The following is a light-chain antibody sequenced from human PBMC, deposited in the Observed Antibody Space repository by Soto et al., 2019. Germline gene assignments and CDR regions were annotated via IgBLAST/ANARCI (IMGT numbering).Light chain of an antibody. CDR3: QHYDSSPVT. CDR1: ETVRGNN. J-gene: IGKJ3*01. CDR2: GAF. Sequence: IVLTQSPGTLYLSPGERATLSCRASETVRGNNLAWHQQKPGRAPRLLIYGAFTRATGIPDRFSGSGSGTDFTLTISRLEPDDFAVYYCQHYDSSPVTFGPGTKVDFK. V-gene: IGKV3-20*01.